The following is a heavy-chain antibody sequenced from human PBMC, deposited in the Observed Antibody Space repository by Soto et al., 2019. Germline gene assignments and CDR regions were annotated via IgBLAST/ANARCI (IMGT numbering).Heavy chain of an antibody. CDR2: IYHSVST. D-gene: IGHD6-19*01. CDR3: ARRVRSVAVDYYFDY. J-gene: IGHJ4*02. Sequence: QVQLQESGPGLVKPSGTLALTCAVSGGSISSSNWWSWVRPPPGKGLEWIGEIYHSVSTNYNPSLKSRVTISVDKSKNQFSLTLSSVTAADTAVYYCARRVRSVAVDYYFDYWGQGTLVTVSS. CDR1: GGSISSSNW. V-gene: IGHV4-4*02.